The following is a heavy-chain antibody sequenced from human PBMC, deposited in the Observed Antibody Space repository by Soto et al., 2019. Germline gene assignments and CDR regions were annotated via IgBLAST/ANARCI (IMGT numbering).Heavy chain of an antibody. Sequence: QLQESGPGLVKPSESLSLTCTVSGDSINSIYYWVWIRQPPGKGLEWIGSIYYTGTTYYNPSLKSRATLSIETSKNQFSLNLASVTAADTAVYYCARATGHVAEDYDKYGKDVWGQGTTVTVSS. CDR3: ARATGHVAEDYDKYGKDV. J-gene: IGHJ6*02. CDR2: IYYTGTT. CDR1: GDSINSIYY. V-gene: IGHV4-39*02.